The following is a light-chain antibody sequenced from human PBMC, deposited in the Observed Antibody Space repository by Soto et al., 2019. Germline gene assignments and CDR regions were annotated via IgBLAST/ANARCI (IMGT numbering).Light chain of an antibody. V-gene: IGKV1-17*01. CDR2: AAS. Sequence: DIPLAQSPSSLWASLGDREPIXARASQGIRNDLGWYQQKPGKAPKRLIYAASSLQSGVPSRFSGSGSGTEFTLTISSLQPEDFATYYCLQHNSYPRTFGQGTKVDI. J-gene: IGKJ1*01. CDR3: LQHNSYPRT. CDR1: QGIRND.